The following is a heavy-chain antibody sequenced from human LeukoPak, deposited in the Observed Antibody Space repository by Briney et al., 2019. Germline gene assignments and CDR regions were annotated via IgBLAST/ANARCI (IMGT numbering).Heavy chain of an antibody. CDR1: GFTFNTYT. Sequence: PGGSLRLSCAASGFTFNTYTMNWVRQAPGKGLEWVSYISGSSGIIDYADSVRGRFTISRDNAKNSLYLQMNSLRTEVTAVYFCARGDGGPQNWFDPWGQGTLVTVSS. V-gene: IGHV3-48*01. D-gene: IGHD4-23*01. CDR2: ISGSSGII. CDR3: ARGDGGPQNWFDP. J-gene: IGHJ5*02.